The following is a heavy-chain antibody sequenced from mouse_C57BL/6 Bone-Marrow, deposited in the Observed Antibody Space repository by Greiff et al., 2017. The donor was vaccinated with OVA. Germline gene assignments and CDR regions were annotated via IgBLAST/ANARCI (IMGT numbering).Heavy chain of an antibody. D-gene: IGHD1-1*01. CDR2: IGPGSGST. Sequence: QVQLKESGAELVKPGASVKISCKASGYTFTDYYINWVKQRPGQGLEWIGKIGPGSGSTYYNEKFTGKATLTADTSSSTAYMLLSSLTSENSAVDVSANKNSYNGSSRYYFDYWGQGTTLTVSS. CDR1: GYTFTDYY. V-gene: IGHV1-77*01. J-gene: IGHJ2*01. CDR3: ANKNSYNGSSRYYFDY.